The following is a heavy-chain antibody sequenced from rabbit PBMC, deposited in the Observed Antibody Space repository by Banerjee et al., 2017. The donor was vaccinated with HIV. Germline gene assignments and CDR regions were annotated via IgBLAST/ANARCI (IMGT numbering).Heavy chain of an antibody. CDR1: GFSFSSSYY. CDR3: ARDGSDAYISYYFKL. D-gene: IGHD1-1*01. V-gene: IGHV1S40*01. CDR2: IYAGSYGNA. J-gene: IGHJ4*01. Sequence: QSLEESGGDLVKPGASLTLTCTASGFSFSSSYYMCWVRQAPGKGLEWIGCIYAGSYGNAYYASWAKGRFTISKTSSTTMTLQMTSLTAADTATYFCARDGSDAYISYYFKLWGQGTLVTVS.